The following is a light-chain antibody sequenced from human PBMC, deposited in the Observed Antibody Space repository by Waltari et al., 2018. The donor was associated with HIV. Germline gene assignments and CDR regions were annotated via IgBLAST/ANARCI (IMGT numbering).Light chain of an antibody. CDR2: LINNASH. V-gene: IGLV4-69*01. Sequence: QLVLTQSTSASASLGGSVKLTCTLDSGHSTYGIAWHQQQPAKGPRFLMRLINNASHYRGDGVPDRFSGSSSGAERYLTISSLQSEDEADYYCQTWGAGDHVFGGGTKLTVL. CDR1: SGHSTYG. J-gene: IGLJ2*01. CDR3: QTWGAGDHV.